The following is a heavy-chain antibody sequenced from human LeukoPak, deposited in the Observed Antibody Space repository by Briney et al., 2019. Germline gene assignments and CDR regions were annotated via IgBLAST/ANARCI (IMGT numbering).Heavy chain of an antibody. CDR2: IYYSGST. CDR1: GGSISSYY. V-gene: IGHV4-59*01. D-gene: IGHD3-9*01. J-gene: IGHJ4*02. CDR3: ARGLYDILTGYYVFDY. Sequence: SETLSLTCTVAGGSISSYYRSWIRQPPGKGLEWNGYIYYSGSTNYNPSLKSRLTISVDTSKRQFSLKLSSVTAADTAVYYCARGLYDILTGYYVFDYWGQGTLVTVSS.